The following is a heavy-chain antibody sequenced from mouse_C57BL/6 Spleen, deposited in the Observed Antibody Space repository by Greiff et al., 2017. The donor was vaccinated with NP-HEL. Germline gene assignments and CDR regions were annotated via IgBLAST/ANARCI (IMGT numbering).Heavy chain of an antibody. D-gene: IGHD2-1*01. CDR1: GFNIKNTY. V-gene: IGHV14-3*01. CDR3: ARSFYGNYVGYAMDY. Sequence: EVQLQQSVAEFVRPGASVKLSCTASGFNIKNTYMHWVKQRPEQGLEWIGRIDPANGNTKYAPKFQGKATITADTSSNSAYLQLSSLTSEDTAIYYCARSFYGNYVGYAMDYWGQGTSVTVSS. CDR2: IDPANGNT. J-gene: IGHJ4*01.